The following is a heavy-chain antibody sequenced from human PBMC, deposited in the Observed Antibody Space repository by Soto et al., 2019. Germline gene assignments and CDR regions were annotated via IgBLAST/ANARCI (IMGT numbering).Heavy chain of an antibody. CDR3: AKDLLVGSHSGDFDY. Sequence: EVQLLESGGGLVQPGGSLRLSCAASGFTFSSYAMSWVRQAPGKGLEWVSAISASGGSPYYPDSVKGRFTISRDNSKNTLYLQMYSLRAEDTAVYYCAKDLLVGSHSGDFDYWGQGTLVTVSS. CDR2: ISASGGSP. D-gene: IGHD3-3*01. CDR1: GFTFSSYA. J-gene: IGHJ4*02. V-gene: IGHV3-23*01.